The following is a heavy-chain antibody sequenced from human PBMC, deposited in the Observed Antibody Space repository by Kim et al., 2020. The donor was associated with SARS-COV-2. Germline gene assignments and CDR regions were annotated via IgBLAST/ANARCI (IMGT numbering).Heavy chain of an antibody. CDR2: INHSGST. V-gene: IGHV4-34*01. J-gene: IGHJ4*02. CDR3: ARVAVAGFNSLYYFDY. Sequence: SETLSLTCAVYGGSFSGYYWSWIRQPPGKGLEWIGEINHSGSTNYNPSLKSRVTISVDTSKNQFSLKLSSVTAADTAVYYCARVAVAGFNSLYYFDYWGQGTLVTVSS. D-gene: IGHD6-19*01. CDR1: GGSFSGYY.